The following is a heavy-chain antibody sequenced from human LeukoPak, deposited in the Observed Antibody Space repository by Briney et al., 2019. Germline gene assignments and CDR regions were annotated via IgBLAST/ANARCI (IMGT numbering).Heavy chain of an antibody. D-gene: IGHD3-10*01. CDR2: ISDSGSYT. J-gene: IGHJ4*02. V-gene: IGHV3-11*03. CDR3: ATTMGRGPGGHFVS. CDR1: GLPYSSYY. Sequence: GGPLRLACAVSGLPYSSYYMSWTRQAPGKGLEWISYISDSGSYTNYADSVRGRFTISRDNAKNSLFLQMNSLRADDTAVYYCATTMGRGPGGHFVSWGQGTLVTVSS.